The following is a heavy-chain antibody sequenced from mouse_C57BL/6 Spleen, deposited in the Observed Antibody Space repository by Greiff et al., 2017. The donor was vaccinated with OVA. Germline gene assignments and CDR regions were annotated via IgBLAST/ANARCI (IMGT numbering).Heavy chain of an antibody. Sequence: QVQLKESGAELVRPGTSVKVSCKASGYAFTNYLIEWVKQRPGQGLEWIGVINPGSGGTNYNEKFKGKATLTADKSSSTAYMQLSSLTSEDSAVYFCARAYDYDWYFDVWGTGTTVTVSS. CDR2: INPGSGGT. CDR3: ARAYDYDWYFDV. CDR1: GYAFTNYL. D-gene: IGHD2-4*01. J-gene: IGHJ1*03. V-gene: IGHV1-54*01.